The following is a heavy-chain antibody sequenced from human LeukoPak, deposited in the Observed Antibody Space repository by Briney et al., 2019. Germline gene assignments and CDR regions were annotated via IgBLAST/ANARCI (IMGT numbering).Heavy chain of an antibody. CDR2: INHSGST. CDR1: GGSFSGYY. Sequence: PSETLSLTCAVYGGSFSGYYWSWLRQPPGKGLEWIGEINHSGSTNYNPSLTSRVTTSVDTSKNQFSLKLSSVTAADTAVYYCARLVRALYYYYYYMDVWAKGPRSPSP. V-gene: IGHV4-34*01. CDR3: ARLVRALYYYYYYMDV. D-gene: IGHD6-13*01. J-gene: IGHJ6*03.